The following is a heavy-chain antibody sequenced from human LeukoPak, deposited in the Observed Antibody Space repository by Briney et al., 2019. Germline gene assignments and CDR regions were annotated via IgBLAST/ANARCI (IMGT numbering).Heavy chain of an antibody. J-gene: IGHJ5*02. CDR2: ISWNSGSI. D-gene: IGHD3-10*01. CDR1: GFTFDDYA. Sequence: PGGSLRLSCAASGFTFDDYAMHWVRQAPGKGLEWVSGISWNSGSIGYADSVKGRFTISRDNAKNSLYLQMNSLRAEDMALYYCAKSYGSGSTISNNWFDPWGQGTLVTVSS. CDR3: AKSYGSGSTISNNWFDP. V-gene: IGHV3-9*03.